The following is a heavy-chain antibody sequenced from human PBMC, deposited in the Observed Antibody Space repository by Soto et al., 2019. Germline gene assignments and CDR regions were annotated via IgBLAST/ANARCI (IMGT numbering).Heavy chain of an antibody. Sequence: SETLSLTCTVAGGYVGSGSYYWNWIRQPPGKGLEWIGSIYYSGSTCSNPSLKSRVTISVDTSKNQFSLKLSSVTAADTAVYYCASPKIAFYNWFDPWGQGTLVTVSS. CDR1: GGYVGSGSYY. V-gene: IGHV4-39*01. CDR3: ASPKIAFYNWFDP. CDR2: IYYSGST. D-gene: IGHD3-3*02. J-gene: IGHJ5*02.